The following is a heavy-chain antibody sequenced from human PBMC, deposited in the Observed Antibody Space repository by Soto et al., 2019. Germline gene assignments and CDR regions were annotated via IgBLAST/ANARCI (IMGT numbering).Heavy chain of an antibody. CDR3: ARRSVPAASRAVYYYYGMDV. J-gene: IGHJ6*02. CDR2: ISAYNGNT. CDR1: GYTFTSYG. D-gene: IGHD2-2*01. Sequence: GASVKVSCKASGYTFTSYGISWVRQAPGQGLEWMGWISAYNGNTNYAQKLQGRVTMTTDTSTSTAYMELRGLRSDDTAVYYCARRSVPAASRAVYYYYGMDVWGQGTTVTVSS. V-gene: IGHV1-18*01.